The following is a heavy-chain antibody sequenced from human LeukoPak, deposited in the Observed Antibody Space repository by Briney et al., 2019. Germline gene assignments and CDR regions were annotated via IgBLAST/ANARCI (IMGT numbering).Heavy chain of an antibody. Sequence: ASVKVSCKASGYTFTSYGISWVRQAPGQGLEWMGWISAYNGNTNYAQKLQGSVTMTTDTSTSTAYMELVSPRSDDTAVYYCSRSRSLAAADFAGADYWGQGTRVTVSS. J-gene: IGHJ4*02. D-gene: IGHD6-13*01. CDR2: ISAYNGNT. CDR1: GYTFTSYG. CDR3: SRSRSLAAADFAGADY. V-gene: IGHV1-18*01.